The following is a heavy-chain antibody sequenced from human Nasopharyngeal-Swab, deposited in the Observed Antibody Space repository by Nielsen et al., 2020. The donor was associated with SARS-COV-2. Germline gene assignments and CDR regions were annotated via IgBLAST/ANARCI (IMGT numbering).Heavy chain of an antibody. CDR1: GYTFTSYA. CDR2: ISAYNGNT. D-gene: IGHD2-2*01. Sequence: ASVKVSCKASGYTFTSYAMNWVRQAPGQGLEWMGWISAYNGNTNYAQKLQGRVTMTTDTSTSTAYMELRSLRSDDTAVYYCARDISDIVVVPAAWDYWGQGTLVTVSS. J-gene: IGHJ4*02. V-gene: IGHV1-18*01. CDR3: ARDISDIVVVPAAWDY.